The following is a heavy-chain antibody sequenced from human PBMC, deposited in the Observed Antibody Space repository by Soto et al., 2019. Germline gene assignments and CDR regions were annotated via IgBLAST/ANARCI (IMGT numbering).Heavy chain of an antibody. V-gene: IGHV3-48*02. CDR3: AREGIVVVPAATPRGYYYYYYGMDV. D-gene: IGHD2-2*02. J-gene: IGHJ6*02. CDR1: GFTFSSYS. CDR2: ISSSSSTI. Sequence: GGSLRLSCAASGFTFSSYSMNWVRQAPGKGLEWVSYISSSSSTIYYADSVKGRFTISRDNAKNSLYLQMNSLVDEDTAVYYCAREGIVVVPAATPRGYYYYYYGMDVWGQGTTVTVSS.